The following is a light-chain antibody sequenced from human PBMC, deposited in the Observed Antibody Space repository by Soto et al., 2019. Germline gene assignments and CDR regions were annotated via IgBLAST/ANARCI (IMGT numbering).Light chain of an antibody. CDR2: GAS. V-gene: IGKV3-20*01. J-gene: IGKJ5*01. CDR3: QQYRSTPPIT. CDR1: QSVSSSY. Sequence: EIVLTQSPGTLSLSPGERATLSCRASQSVSSSYLAWYQQKPGQAPRLLIYGASSWATGIPDRFSDSGSGIYYMLTISRLKSEVFAVYYCQQYRSTPPITFGQGTRLEIK.